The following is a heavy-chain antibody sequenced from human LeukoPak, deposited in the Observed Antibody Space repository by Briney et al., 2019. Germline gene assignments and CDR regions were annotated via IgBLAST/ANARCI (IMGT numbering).Heavy chain of an antibody. Sequence: GGSLRLSCAASGFTFSSYWMSWVRQAPGKGLEGVANIKQAGSEKYYVDSVKGRFTISRDNAKNSLYLQMNSLRAEDTAVYYCAREAFRPRAGSDYWGQGTLVTVSS. J-gene: IGHJ4*02. CDR2: IKQAGSEK. CDR3: AREAFRPRAGSDY. D-gene: IGHD3-10*01. V-gene: IGHV3-7*01. CDR1: GFTFSSYW.